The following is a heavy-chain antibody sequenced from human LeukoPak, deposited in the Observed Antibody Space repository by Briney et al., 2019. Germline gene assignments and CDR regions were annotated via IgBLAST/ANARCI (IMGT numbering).Heavy chain of an antibody. CDR2: ISGSGGST. V-gene: IGHV3-23*01. D-gene: IGHD5-18*01. J-gene: IGHJ4*02. CDR3: AKDPTWIRLWHSDY. Sequence: PGGSLRLSCAASGFTFSSYAMSWVRQAPGKGLEWVSAISGSGGSTYYADSVKGRFTISRDNSKNTLYLQMNSLRAEDTAVYYCAKDPTWIRLWHSDYWGQGTLVTVSS. CDR1: GFTFSSYA.